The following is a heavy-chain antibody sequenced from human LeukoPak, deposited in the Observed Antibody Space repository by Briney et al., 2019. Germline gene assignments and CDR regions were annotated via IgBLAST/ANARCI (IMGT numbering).Heavy chain of an antibody. CDR1: GYTFTGYY. CDR3: ARAEDVVGFGNENWFDP. J-gene: IGHJ5*02. Sequence: ASVKVSCKASGYTFTGYYMHWVRQAPGQGLEWMGWINPNSGGTNYAQKFQGWVTMTRDTSISTAYMELSRLRSDDTAVYYCARAEDVVGFGNENWFDPWGQGTLVTVSS. D-gene: IGHD3-10*01. V-gene: IGHV1-2*04. CDR2: INPNSGGT.